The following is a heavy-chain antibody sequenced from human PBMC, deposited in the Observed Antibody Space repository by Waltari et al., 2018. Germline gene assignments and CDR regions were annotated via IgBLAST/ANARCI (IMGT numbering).Heavy chain of an antibody. CDR2: IYHSGST. CDR3: ARKPTVTNVFDY. Sequence: QVQLQESGPGLVKPSETLSLTCAVSGYSISSGYYWGWIRQPPGKGLEWIGSIYHSGSTYYNPSLKSRVTISVDTSKNQFSLKLSSVTAADTAVYYCARKPTVTNVFDYWGQGTLVTVSS. D-gene: IGHD4-17*01. J-gene: IGHJ4*02. CDR1: GYSISSGYY. V-gene: IGHV4-38-2*01.